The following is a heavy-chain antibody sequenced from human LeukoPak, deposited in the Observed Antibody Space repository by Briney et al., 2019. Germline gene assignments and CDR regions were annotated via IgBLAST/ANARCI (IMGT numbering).Heavy chain of an antibody. V-gene: IGHV4-59*12. Sequence: SETLSLTCTVSGGSLSSYHWSWLRQPPGKGLEGVGYIYYSGSTNYNPSLKSRVTISVDTSKNQFSLKLSSVTAADTAVYYCARVLSSGWYSEAVFDYWGQGTLVTVSS. CDR1: GGSLSSYH. J-gene: IGHJ4*02. CDR2: IYYSGST. D-gene: IGHD6-19*01. CDR3: ARVLSSGWYSEAVFDY.